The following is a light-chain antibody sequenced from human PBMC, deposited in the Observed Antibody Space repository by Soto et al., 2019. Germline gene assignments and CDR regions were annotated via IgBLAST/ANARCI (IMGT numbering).Light chain of an antibody. V-gene: IGKV3-20*01. CDR2: GAS. CDR3: QQYGSSPRT. J-gene: IGKJ1*01. Sequence: EIVLTQSPGTLYLSPGERATLSCRASQSVSSSYFAWYQQKPGQAPRLLIYGASSRATGIPDRFSGSGSGTDFTLTISRLEPEDFAVYYCQQYGSSPRTFGQGTKVEIK. CDR1: QSVSSSY.